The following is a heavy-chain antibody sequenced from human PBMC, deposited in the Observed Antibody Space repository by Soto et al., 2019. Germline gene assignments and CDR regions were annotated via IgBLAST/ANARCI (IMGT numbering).Heavy chain of an antibody. Sequence: PGESLKISCKASGYTFTNYWIGWVRQMPGKGLECMGIIYPGDADTRYSPSFQGQVTISADKSISTAFLHWTSLKASDTAMYYCAAGYTTGLDAFDIWCQGTMVTVSS. V-gene: IGHV5-51*01. CDR1: GYTFTNYW. CDR3: AAGYTTGLDAFDI. D-gene: IGHD1-1*01. CDR2: IYPGDADT. J-gene: IGHJ3*02.